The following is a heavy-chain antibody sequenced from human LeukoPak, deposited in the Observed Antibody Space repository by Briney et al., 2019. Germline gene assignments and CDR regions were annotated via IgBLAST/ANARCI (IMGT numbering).Heavy chain of an antibody. CDR3: ARGEMRYCSGGYCYDY. D-gene: IGHD2-15*01. CDR1: GYRFSSYW. CDR2: IYPGDSDT. Sequence: AGESLKISCKGSGYRFSSYWIAWVRQMPGKGLEWMGIIYPGDSDTRYSPSFQGQVTISADKSISTAYLQWSSLKASDTATYYCARGEMRYCSGGYCYDYCGQGTLVTVSS. J-gene: IGHJ4*02. V-gene: IGHV5-51*01.